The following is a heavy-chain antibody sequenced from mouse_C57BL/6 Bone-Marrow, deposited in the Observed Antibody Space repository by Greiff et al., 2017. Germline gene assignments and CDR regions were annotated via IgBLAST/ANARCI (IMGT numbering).Heavy chain of an antibody. CDR1: GYSLTSYG. CDR3: ASCDY. V-gene: IGHV2-6*01. CDR2: IWGVGST. Sequence: VMLVESGPGLVAPSQSLSITCTVSGYSLTSYGVDWVRQSPGKGLEWLGVIWGVGSTNYNSPLKSRLSISKDNSKSQVFLKMHSLQTDDAAMYXCASCDYWGQGTLVTVSA. J-gene: IGHJ3*01.